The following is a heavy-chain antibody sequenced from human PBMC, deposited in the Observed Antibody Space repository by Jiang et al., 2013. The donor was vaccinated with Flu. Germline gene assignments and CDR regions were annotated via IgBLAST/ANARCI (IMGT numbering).Heavy chain of an antibody. CDR2: IYYSGST. CDR3: ARERTRTTGYFDY. D-gene: IGHD2/OR15-2a*01. V-gene: IGHV4-59*01. J-gene: IGHJ4*02. CDR1: GGSISSYY. Sequence: LLKPSETLSLTCTVSGGSISSYYWSWIRQPPGKGLEWIGYIYYSGSTNYNPSLKSRVTISVDTSKNQFSLKLSSVTAADTAVYYCARERTRTTGYFDYWGQGTLVTVSS.